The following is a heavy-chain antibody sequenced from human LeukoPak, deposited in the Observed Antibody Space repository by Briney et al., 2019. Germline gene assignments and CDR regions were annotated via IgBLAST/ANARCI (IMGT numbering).Heavy chain of an antibody. CDR3: AMESRGYSYGFDD. CDR2: IDSSDSYT. CDR1: GYSFTSYW. V-gene: IGHV5-10-1*01. Sequence: GEAPKILLWGSGYSFTSYWISWVRQMSGKGLEWIVRIDSSDSYTNYSPSSQGHVTIPANKSINNAYFQRSNLKTSDNAMYYCAMESRGYSYGFDDWGQGRLVSVSS. J-gene: IGHJ5*02. D-gene: IGHD5-18*01.